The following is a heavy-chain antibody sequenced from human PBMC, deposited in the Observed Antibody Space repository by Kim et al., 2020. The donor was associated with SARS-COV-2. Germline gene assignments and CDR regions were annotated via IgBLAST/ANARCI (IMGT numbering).Heavy chain of an antibody. V-gene: IGHV1-69*04. CDR1: AGDFSAFA. CDR3: ASSNTKEDAFDT. Sequence: SVKVSCKASAGDFSAFAFSWVRQAPRQGLQWMGKIMPLLGITDYAQRFQGSVTITADESTSTTSMEVSSLRSEDTALYYFASSNTKEDAFDTCGQGTMV. D-gene: IGHD2-2*01. CDR2: IMPLLGIT. J-gene: IGHJ3*02.